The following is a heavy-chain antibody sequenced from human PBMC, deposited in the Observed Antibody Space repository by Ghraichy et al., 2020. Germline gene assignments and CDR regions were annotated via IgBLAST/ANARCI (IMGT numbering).Heavy chain of an antibody. CDR3: ARGMSTPGIDY. CDR1: AFTFSSYW. V-gene: IGHV3-7*03. D-gene: IGHD3-16*01. J-gene: IGHJ4*02. CDR2: INQDGSEK. Sequence: GGSLRLSCGVSAFTFSSYWMNWVRHAPGKGLEWVANINQDGSEKNYVDSVKGRFTISRDNAKNSLYLQMNSLRVEDTAVYYCARGMSTPGIDYWGQGTLVTVSS.